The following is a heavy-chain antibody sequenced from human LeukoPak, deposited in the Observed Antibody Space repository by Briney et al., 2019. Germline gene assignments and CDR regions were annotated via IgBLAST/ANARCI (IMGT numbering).Heavy chain of an antibody. J-gene: IGHJ4*02. V-gene: IGHV3-30*04. D-gene: IGHD3-22*01. CDR1: GFTFSRYA. CDR2: ISRDGENQ. CDR3: ARDPGYDSSGYWGY. Sequence: GGSLRLSCAAYGFTFSRYAMHWVRQAPGKGLEWVAVISRDGENQNYADSVKGRLTISRDNSKNTLFLQMNSLRADDTAVYYCARDPGYDSSGYWGYWGQGTLVTVSS.